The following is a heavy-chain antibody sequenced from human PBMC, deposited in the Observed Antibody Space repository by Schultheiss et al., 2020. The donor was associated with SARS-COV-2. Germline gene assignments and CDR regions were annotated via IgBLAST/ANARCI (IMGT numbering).Heavy chain of an antibody. CDR1: GGSLNTGSYY. CDR2: IHTSGST. D-gene: IGHD4-17*01. CDR3: AREMTRLTEWFDT. V-gene: IGHV4-61*02. Sequence: SQTLSLTCAVSGGSLNTGSYYWTWIRQPPGKGLEWIGRIHTSGSTNYNPSLRSRVTISVDTSKNQFSLKLRSVTAADTALYYCAREMTRLTEWFDTWGQGTLVTVSS. J-gene: IGHJ5*02.